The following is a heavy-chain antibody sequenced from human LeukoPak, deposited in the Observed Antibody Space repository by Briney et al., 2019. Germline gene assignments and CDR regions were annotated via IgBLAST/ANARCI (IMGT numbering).Heavy chain of an antibody. CDR3: ARGALRYSDY. CDR2: VSGGDDHT. Sequence: GGSLRLSCAASGFTFSSYAMTWVRQAPGKGMEWVSAVSGGDDHTYYAASVKGRFTISRDNAKNSLYLQMNSLRDEDTAVYYCARGALRYSDYWGQGTLVTASS. V-gene: IGHV3-23*01. D-gene: IGHD3-9*01. J-gene: IGHJ4*02. CDR1: GFTFSSYA.